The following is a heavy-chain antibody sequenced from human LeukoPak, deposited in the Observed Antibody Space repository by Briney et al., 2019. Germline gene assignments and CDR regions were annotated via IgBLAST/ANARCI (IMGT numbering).Heavy chain of an antibody. CDR1: GFTFSSYG. CDR3: AKDRDTSGWRYFDY. Sequence: GGSLRLSCAASGFTFSSYGMHWVRQAPGKGLEWVAVIWYDGSNKYYADSVKGRFTISRDNSKNTLYLQMNSLRTEDTALLYCAKDRDTSGWRYFDYWGQGTLVTVSS. J-gene: IGHJ4*02. D-gene: IGHD6-19*01. CDR2: IWYDGSNK. V-gene: IGHV3-30*02.